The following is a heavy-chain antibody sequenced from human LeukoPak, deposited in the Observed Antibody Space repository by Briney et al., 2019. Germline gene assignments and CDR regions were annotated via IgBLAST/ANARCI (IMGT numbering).Heavy chain of an antibody. V-gene: IGHV3-74*01. J-gene: IGHJ4*02. D-gene: IGHD1-26*01. Sequence: WVSRIASDGTNPSYADSVKGRFTISRDNAKNTLYLQMNSLRADDTAAYYCAREGGPLRYWGQGTLVTVSS. CDR2: IASDGTNP. CDR3: AREGGPLRY.